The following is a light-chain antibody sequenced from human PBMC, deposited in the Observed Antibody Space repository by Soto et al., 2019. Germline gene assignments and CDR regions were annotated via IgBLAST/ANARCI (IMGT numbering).Light chain of an antibody. CDR1: QSVSSSY. J-gene: IGKJ1*01. CDR2: GAS. CDR3: QQYGSSPPQT. Sequence: IVLTQSPGTLSLSPLERATLSCMAIQSVSSSYLSWYQQQPGQAPRLLIYGASSRATGIPDRFSGSGSGTDFTLTISRLEPEDFAVYYCQQYGSSPPQTFGQGTKVDIK. V-gene: IGKV3-20*01.